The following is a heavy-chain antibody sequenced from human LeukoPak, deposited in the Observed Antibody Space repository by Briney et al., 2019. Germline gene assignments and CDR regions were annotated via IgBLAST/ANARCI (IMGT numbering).Heavy chain of an antibody. CDR3: ARGCSSTNRYYWFDP. V-gene: IGHV4-34*01. CDR1: GGSFSGYY. CDR2: INHSGST. Sequence: PSETLSLTCAVYGGSFSGYYWSWIRQPPGKGLEWIGEINHSGSTNYNPSLKSRVTISVDTSKNQFSLKLSSVTAADTAVYYCARGCSSTNRYYWFDPWGQGTLVTVSS. D-gene: IGHD2-2*01. J-gene: IGHJ5*02.